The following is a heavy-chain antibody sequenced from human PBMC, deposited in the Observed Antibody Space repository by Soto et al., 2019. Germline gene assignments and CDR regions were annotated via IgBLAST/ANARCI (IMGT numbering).Heavy chain of an antibody. CDR3: ARKKMTTVTFFDY. CDR1: GGTFSSYA. Sequence: VASVKVSCKASGGTFSSYAISWVRQAPGQGLEWMGGIIPIFGTANYAQKFQGRVTITADKSTSTAYMELSSLRSEDTAVYYCARKKMTTVTFFDYWGQGTLVTVSS. V-gene: IGHV1-69*06. D-gene: IGHD4-17*01. CDR2: IIPIFGTA. J-gene: IGHJ4*02.